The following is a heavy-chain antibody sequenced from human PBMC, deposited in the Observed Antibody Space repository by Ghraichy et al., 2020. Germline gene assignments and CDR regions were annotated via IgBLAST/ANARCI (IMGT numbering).Heavy chain of an antibody. J-gene: IGHJ4*02. CDR1: GFTFSSFW. CDR2: INEGGHAV. CDR3: ARVCRCGWGSDY. V-gene: IGHV3-7*03. Sequence: GESLNISCEVSGFTFSSFWMTWVRQAPGKGLEWVANINEGGHAVYYVDSVRGRFTISRDNAKNSLYLQMSSLRPEDTAVYYCARVCRCGWGSDYWGQGTLVTVSS. D-gene: IGHD6-19*01.